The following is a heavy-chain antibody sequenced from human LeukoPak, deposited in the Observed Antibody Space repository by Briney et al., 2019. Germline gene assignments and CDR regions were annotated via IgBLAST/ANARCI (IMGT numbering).Heavy chain of an antibody. CDR2: IYHSGIT. Sequence: SSETLSLTCAVPGYSISSGYYWGWIRQPPGKGLEWIGSIYHSGITYYNPSLKSRVPISVDTSKNQFSLKLSSVTAADTAVYYCARVDGSGSYARPDYWGQGTLVSVPS. V-gene: IGHV4-38-2*01. D-gene: IGHD3-10*01. CDR3: ARVDGSGSYARPDY. CDR1: GYSISSGYY. J-gene: IGHJ4*02.